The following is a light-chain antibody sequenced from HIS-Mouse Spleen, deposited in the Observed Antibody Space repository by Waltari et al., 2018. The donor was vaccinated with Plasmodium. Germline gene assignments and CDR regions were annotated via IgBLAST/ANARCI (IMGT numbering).Light chain of an antibody. CDR2: EGS. CDR1: STDVGSYNL. CDR3: CSYAGSSTWV. J-gene: IGLJ3*02. V-gene: IGLV2-23*01. Sequence: QSALTQPASVSGSPGQSIPISCPGTSTDVGSYNLVSWYQQQPGKAPKLMIYEGSKRPSGVSNRFSGSKSGNTASLTISGLQAEDEADYYCCSYAGSSTWVFGGGTKLTVL.